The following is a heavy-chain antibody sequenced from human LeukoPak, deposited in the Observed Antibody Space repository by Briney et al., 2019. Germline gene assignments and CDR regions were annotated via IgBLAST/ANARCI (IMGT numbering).Heavy chain of an antibody. CDR1: GFTFSNYW. J-gene: IGHJ4*02. CDR2: INSDGSSR. CDR3: ASASSHRIAAGGDY. D-gene: IGHD6-13*01. V-gene: IGHV3-74*01. Sequence: GGSLRLSCAASGFTFSNYWMHWVRQAPGKGLVWVSRINSDGSSRNYADSVKGRFTISRDNAKNTLYLQMNSLRAEDMAVYYCASASSHRIAAGGDYWGQGTLVTVSS.